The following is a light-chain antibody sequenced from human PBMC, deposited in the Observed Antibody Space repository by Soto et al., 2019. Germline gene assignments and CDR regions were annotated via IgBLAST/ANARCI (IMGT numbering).Light chain of an antibody. CDR3: QSNDSGLSGSYV. CDR2: FNT. Sequence: QSVLTQPPSVSGAPGQRVTISCTGSSSNIGAGYDVQWYQQLPGTAPKLLIYFNTNRPSGVPDRFSASKSGTSASLAITGLQAEDEADYYCQSNDSGLSGSYVFGTGTKATVL. CDR1: SSNIGAGYD. J-gene: IGLJ1*01. V-gene: IGLV1-40*01.